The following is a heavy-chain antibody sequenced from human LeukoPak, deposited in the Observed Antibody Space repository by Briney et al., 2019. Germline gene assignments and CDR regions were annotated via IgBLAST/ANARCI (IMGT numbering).Heavy chain of an antibody. D-gene: IGHD3-22*01. CDR3: VSEGFYYDSSGHLSLHFDY. CDR2: IKKDGSEK. Sequence: PGGSLILSCSASGITVISNYMNWVRQAPGKRLEWVANIKKDGSEKYYVDSVKGRFTISRDNVKNTLYLKMNSLRAEDATVYYCVSEGFYYDSSGHLSLHFDYWGQGTLVTVSS. CDR1: GITVISNY. V-gene: IGHV3-7*01. J-gene: IGHJ4*02.